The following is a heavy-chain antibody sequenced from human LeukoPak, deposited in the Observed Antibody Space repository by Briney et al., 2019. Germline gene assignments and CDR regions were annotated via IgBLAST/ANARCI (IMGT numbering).Heavy chain of an antibody. Sequence: GGSLRLSCSASGFNSNIYAVNWVRQAPGKGLEWVSAIIGSGDRTFYADSVKGRFTISRDNSKNTLFLHLTSLRVDDTAIYYCAKPYRESSSSVPFDYWGQGTLVTVSS. D-gene: IGHD6-6*01. CDR1: GFNSNIYA. J-gene: IGHJ4*02. CDR3: AKPYRESSSSVPFDY. V-gene: IGHV3-23*01. CDR2: IIGSGDRT.